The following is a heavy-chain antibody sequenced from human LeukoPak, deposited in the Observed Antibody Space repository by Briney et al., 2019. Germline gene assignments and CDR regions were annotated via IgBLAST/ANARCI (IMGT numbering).Heavy chain of an antibody. CDR2: FDPEDGET. J-gene: IGHJ4*02. D-gene: IGHD4-23*01. CDR1: GYTLTELS. V-gene: IGHV1-24*01. Sequence: ASVKVSCKVSGYTLTELSMHWVRQAPGKGPEWMGGFDPEDGETIYAQKFQGRVTMTEDTSTDTAYMELSSLRAEDTAVYYCARDVEYWEYGGRRDFDYWGQGILVTVST. CDR3: ARDVEYWEYGGRRDFDY.